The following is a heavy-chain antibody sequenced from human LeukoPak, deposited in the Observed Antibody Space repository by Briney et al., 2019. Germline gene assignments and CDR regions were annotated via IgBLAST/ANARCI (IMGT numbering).Heavy chain of an antibody. CDR2: ISPSGSS. J-gene: IGHJ3*02. Sequence: SETLSLTCTVSGGSISSSSHYWGWIRQPPGEGLEWIGSISPSGSSFYNPSLKSRVTISVDTSKNDFSLNLNSVTAADTAMYYCARDTTEFRGVFRTSPKFDAFDIWGQGPMVTVS. V-gene: IGHV4-39*02. D-gene: IGHD3-10*01. CDR3: ARDTTEFRGVFRTSPKFDAFDI. CDR1: GGSISSSSHY.